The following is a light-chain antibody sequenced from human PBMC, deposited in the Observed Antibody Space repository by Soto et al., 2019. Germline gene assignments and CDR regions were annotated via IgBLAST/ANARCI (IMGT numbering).Light chain of an antibody. CDR1: QSISSW. V-gene: IGKV1-5*03. CDR3: QQYNSYSRT. J-gene: IGKJ1*01. CDR2: KAS. Sequence: DIQMTQSPSTLSASVGGRVTITCRASQSISSWLAWYQQKPGKAPNLLIYKASSLESGVPSRFSGSGSGTEFTLTISSLQPDDFATYYCQQYNSYSRTFGQGTKVDIK.